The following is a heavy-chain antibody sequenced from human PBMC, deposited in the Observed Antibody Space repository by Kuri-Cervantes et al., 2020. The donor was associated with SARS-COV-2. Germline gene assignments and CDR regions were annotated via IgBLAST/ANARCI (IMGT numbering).Heavy chain of an antibody. CDR1: GGSISSYY. D-gene: IGHD2-15*01. CDR2: IYYSGST. J-gene: IGHJ3*02. Sequence: SETLSLTCTVSGGSISSYYWSWIRQPPGKGLEWIGYIYYSGSTNYNPSLKSRVTISVDTSKNQFSLKLSSVTAADTAVYYCARLGLGYCRGGSCPRAFDIWRQGTMVTVSS. CDR3: ARLGLGYCRGGSCPRAFDI. V-gene: IGHV4-59*08.